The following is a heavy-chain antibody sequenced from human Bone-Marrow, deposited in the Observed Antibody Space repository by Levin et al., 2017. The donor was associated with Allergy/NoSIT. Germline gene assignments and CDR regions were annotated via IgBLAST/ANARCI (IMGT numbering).Heavy chain of an antibody. J-gene: IGHJ4*02. Sequence: RGESLKISCKGSGYSFTSYWIGWVRQMPGKGLEWMGIIYPGDSDTRYSPSFQGQVTISADKSISTAYLQWSSLKASDTAMYYCARPRIVAGSSLYYFDYWGQGTLVTVSS. V-gene: IGHV5-51*01. CDR1: GYSFTSYW. CDR3: ARPRIVAGSSLYYFDY. CDR2: IYPGDSDT. D-gene: IGHD1-26*01.